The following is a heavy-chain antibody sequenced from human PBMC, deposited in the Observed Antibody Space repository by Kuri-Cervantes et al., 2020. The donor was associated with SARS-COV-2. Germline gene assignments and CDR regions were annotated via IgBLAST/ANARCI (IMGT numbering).Heavy chain of an antibody. Sequence: GESLKISCAASGFTFSSYSMNWVRQAPGKGLEWVSSISSSSSYIYYADSVKGRFTISRDNAKHSLYLQMNSLRAEDTAVYYCARGRYSYGYWNYYYYMDVWGKGTTVTVSS. D-gene: IGHD5-18*01. CDR3: ARGRYSYGYWNYYYYMDV. CDR1: GFTFSSYS. CDR2: ISSSSSYI. J-gene: IGHJ6*03. V-gene: IGHV3-21*01.